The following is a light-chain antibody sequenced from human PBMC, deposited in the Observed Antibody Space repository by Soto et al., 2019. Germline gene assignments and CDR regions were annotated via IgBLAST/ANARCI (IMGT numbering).Light chain of an antibody. J-gene: IGKJ2*01. V-gene: IGKV3-15*01. CDR1: QSVSSN. CDR2: ASS. Sequence: EIVMTQSPATLSVSPGERATLSCRASQSVSSNLAWYRQKPGQAPRLLIYASSTRATGIPARFIGSGSGTEFNLTISSLQSEDFAVYYCQQYNNWPPVTFGQGTKLEI. CDR3: QQYNNWPPVT.